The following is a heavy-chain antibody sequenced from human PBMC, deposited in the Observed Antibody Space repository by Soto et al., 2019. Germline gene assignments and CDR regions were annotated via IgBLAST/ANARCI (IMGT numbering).Heavy chain of an antibody. CDR3: ARGDYGDYVFTY. Sequence: GGSLRLSCAASGFTFSTYTLHWVRQAPGKGLEYVSAVSPDGVNTYYANSVKDRFTISRDNSKNTLYLQMGSLRAEDMAVYYCARGDYGDYVFTYWGRGTLVTVSS. J-gene: IGHJ4*02. D-gene: IGHD4-17*01. CDR2: VSPDGVNT. CDR1: GFTFSTYT. V-gene: IGHV3-64*01.